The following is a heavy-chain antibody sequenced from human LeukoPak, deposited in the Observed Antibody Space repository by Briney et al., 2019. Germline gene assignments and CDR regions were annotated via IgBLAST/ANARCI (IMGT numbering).Heavy chain of an antibody. V-gene: IGHV4-4*09. CDR2: IYTSGST. D-gene: IGHD5-24*01. CDR1: GGSISSYY. CDR3: ARHGLGDGYNDY. J-gene: IGHJ4*02. Sequence: SETLSLTCTVSGGSISSYYWSWTRQPPGKGLEWIGYIYTSGSTNYNPSLKSRVTISVDTSKNQFSLKLSSVTAADTAVYYCARHGLGDGYNDYWGQGTLVTVSS.